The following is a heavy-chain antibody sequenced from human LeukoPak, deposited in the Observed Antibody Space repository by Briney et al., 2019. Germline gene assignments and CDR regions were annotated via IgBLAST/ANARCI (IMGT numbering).Heavy chain of an antibody. CDR3: ARVGAVAGGYYFDY. J-gene: IGHJ4*02. Sequence: SHTLSLTCAISGDSVSSNSAAWNWIRQSPSRGFKWLGRTYYRSKWYNDYAVSVKSRITINPDTSKNQFSLQLNSVTPEDTAVYYCARVGAVAGGYYFDYWGQGTLVTVSS. D-gene: IGHD6-19*01. CDR1: GDSVSSNSAA. CDR2: TYYRSKWYN. V-gene: IGHV6-1*01.